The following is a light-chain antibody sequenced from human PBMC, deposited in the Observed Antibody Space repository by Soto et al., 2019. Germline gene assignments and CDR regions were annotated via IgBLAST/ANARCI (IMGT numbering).Light chain of an antibody. Sequence: QSALTQPPSASGSPGQPVTISCTGTSSDVGGYNYVSWYRQHPGKAPKLMIYEVTKRPSGVPDRFSGSKSGNTASLTVSGLQAEDEADYYCSSYAGSNNLYVFGTGTKVTVL. CDR3: SSYAGSNNLYV. V-gene: IGLV2-8*01. CDR2: EVT. J-gene: IGLJ1*01. CDR1: SSDVGGYNY.